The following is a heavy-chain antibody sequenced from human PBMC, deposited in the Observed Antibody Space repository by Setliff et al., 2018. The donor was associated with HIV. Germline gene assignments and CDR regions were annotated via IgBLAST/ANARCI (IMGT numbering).Heavy chain of an antibody. J-gene: IGHJ5*02. CDR1: GGSISTSNW. CDR3: ARLGRPYSGQGWFDP. Sequence: SETLSLTCTVSGGSISTSNWWGWIRQPPGKGLEWIGSIYYSGNTYYNPSLKSRVTISVDTSKNQFFLNLSSVTATDSAVYYCARLGRPYSGQGWFDPWGQGTLVTVSS. CDR2: IYYSGNT. D-gene: IGHD5-12*01. V-gene: IGHV4-39*01.